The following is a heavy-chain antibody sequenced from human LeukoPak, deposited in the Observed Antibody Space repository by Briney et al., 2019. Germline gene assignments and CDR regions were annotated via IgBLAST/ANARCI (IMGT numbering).Heavy chain of an antibody. V-gene: IGHV3-53*01. D-gene: IGHD2-21*02. CDR1: GFTVSNTF. Sequence: GGSLRLSCAASGFTVSNTFMSWVRQAPGKGLEWVSVIYSVGTTYYADSVKGRFTISRDNSKNTLYLQMNSLRAEDTAVYYCAKDKDTAQEGLLDYWGQGTLVTVSS. CDR3: AKDKDTAQEGLLDY. CDR2: IYSVGTT. J-gene: IGHJ4*02.